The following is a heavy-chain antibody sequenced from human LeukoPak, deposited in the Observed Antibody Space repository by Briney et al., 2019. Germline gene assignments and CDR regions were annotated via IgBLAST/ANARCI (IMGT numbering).Heavy chain of an antibody. CDR2: MNPNSGNT. V-gene: IGHV1-8*01. CDR1: GYTFTSYD. J-gene: IGHJ6*02. D-gene: IGHD6-19*01. CDR3: ARGGAVAGTFYYYYYGMDV. Sequence: ASVKVSCTASGYTFTSYDINWVRQATGQGLEWMGWMNPNSGNTGYAQKFQGRVTMTRNTSISTAYMELSSLRSEDTAVYYCARGGAVAGTFYYYYYGMDVWGQGTTVTVSS.